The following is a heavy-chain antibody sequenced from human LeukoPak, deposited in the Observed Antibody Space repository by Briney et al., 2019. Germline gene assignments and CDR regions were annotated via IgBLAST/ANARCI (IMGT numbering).Heavy chain of an antibody. D-gene: IGHD3-3*01. Sequence: GGSLRLSCAASGFTFDDYAMHWVRHAPGQGLVWVSRIKGDGISTNYAASVKGRFTISRDIAKNTLYLQMNSLRAEDTGVYYCAKDHYWSIDYWGRGTLVTVSS. CDR1: GFTFDDYA. CDR2: IKGDGIST. V-gene: IGHV3-74*01. CDR3: AKDHYWSIDY. J-gene: IGHJ4*02.